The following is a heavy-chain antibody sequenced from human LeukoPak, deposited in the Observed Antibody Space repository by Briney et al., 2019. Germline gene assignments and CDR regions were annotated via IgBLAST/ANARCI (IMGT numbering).Heavy chain of an antibody. J-gene: IGHJ4*02. V-gene: IGHV3-30*07. D-gene: IGHD1-7*01. CDR2: ISYDGSNK. CDR3: ARASNRNSINFDY. Sequence: PGGSLRLSCAASGFTFSSYAMHWVRQAPGKGLEWVAVISYDGSNKYYADSVKGRFTISRDNAETTLHLQMNNLSAEDTAVYYCARASNRNSINFDYWGQGALVTVSS. CDR1: GFTFSSYA.